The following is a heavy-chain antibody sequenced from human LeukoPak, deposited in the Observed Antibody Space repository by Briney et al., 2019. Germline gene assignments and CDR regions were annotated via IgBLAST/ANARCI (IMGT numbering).Heavy chain of an antibody. V-gene: IGHV3-15*01. CDR3: AVPHRSRGWFDP. Sequence: GGSLRLSCAASGFTFSNAWMSWVRQAPGKGLEWVGRIKSKTDGGTTDYAAPVKGRFTISRDDSKNTLYLQMNSLKTEDTAVYYCAVPHRSRGWFDPWGQGTLVTVSS. CDR2: IKSKTDGGTT. J-gene: IGHJ5*02. CDR1: GFTFSNAW. D-gene: IGHD2-2*01.